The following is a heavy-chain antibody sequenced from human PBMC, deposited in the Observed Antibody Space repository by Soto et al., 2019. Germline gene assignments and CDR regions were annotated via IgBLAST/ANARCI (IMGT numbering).Heavy chain of an antibody. Sequence: EVQLVESGGGLVQPGGSLRLSCAASGFTFSTYWMNWVRQAPGKGLEWVANIKEDGSAAYYVDSVKGRFTISRDNAKKSLYLDINSLRGEDTAVYYCARDWGAPGRGSALGYYYHFGMDVWGQGTTVTVPS. CDR3: ARDWGAPGRGSALGYYYHFGMDV. D-gene: IGHD3-16*01. J-gene: IGHJ6*02. V-gene: IGHV3-7*05. CDR1: GFTFSTYW. CDR2: IKEDGSAA.